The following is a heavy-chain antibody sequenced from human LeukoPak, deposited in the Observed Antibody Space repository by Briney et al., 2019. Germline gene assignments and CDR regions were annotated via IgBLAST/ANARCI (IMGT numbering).Heavy chain of an antibody. Sequence: SGTLSLTCAVPGGSISSSNWWSWVRQPPGKGLEWIGEIYHSGSTNYNPSLKSRVTISVDKSKNQFSLKLSSVAAADTAVYYCATMGYSSSWYKAFDIWGQGTMVTVSS. CDR2: IYHSGST. CDR3: ATMGYSSSWYKAFDI. CDR1: GGSISSSNW. V-gene: IGHV4-4*02. D-gene: IGHD6-13*01. J-gene: IGHJ3*02.